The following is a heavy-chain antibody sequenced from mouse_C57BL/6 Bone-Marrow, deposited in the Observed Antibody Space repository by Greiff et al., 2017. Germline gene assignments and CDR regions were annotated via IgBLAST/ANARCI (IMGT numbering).Heavy chain of an antibody. D-gene: IGHD2-5*01. CDR3: TTYSNPYYAMDY. V-gene: IGHV14-4*01. CDR1: GFNIKDDY. CDR2: IDPENGDT. J-gene: IGHJ4*01. Sequence: VQLKESGAELVRPGASVKLSCTASGFNIKDDYMHWVKQRPEQGLEWIGWIDPENGDTEYASKFQGKATITADTSSNTAYLQLSSLTSEDTAVYDCTTYSNPYYAMDYWGQGTSVTVSS.